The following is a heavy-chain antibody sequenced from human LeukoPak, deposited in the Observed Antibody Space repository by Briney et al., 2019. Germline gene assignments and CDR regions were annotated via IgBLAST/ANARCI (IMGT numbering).Heavy chain of an antibody. CDR2: IIPLFGTV. Sequence: ASVKVSCKPSGGTIKDDAVYWVRQAPGQGLEWMARIIPLFGTVNYAQNFQDRLTLSADKSTNTAHMELSSLRFDDTAIYYCATPPPGYSFSNHYYYMDAWGRGTTVTVSS. CDR1: GGTIKDDA. D-gene: IGHD1-1*01. CDR3: ATPPPGYSFSNHYYYMDA. J-gene: IGHJ6*03. V-gene: IGHV1-69*06.